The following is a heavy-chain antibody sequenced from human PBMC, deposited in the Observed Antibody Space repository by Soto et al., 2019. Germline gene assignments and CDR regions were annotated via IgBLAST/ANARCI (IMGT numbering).Heavy chain of an antibody. Sequence: SSETLSLTCDVSGEPMTGGYYWGWIRHSPGKGLEWIGSIYYGGATYYNPSLRSRLTISIDASKNQFSLRLTSVTAADTALYYCARGRYYFDFWGQGTLVTVSS. CDR1: GEPMTGGYY. D-gene: IGHD4-17*01. CDR3: ARGRYYFDF. V-gene: IGHV4-38-2*01. J-gene: IGHJ4*02. CDR2: IYYGGAT.